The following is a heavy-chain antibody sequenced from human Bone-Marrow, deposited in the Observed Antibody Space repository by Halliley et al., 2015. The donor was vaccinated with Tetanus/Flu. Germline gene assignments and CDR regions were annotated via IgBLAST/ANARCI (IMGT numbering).Heavy chain of an antibody. CDR3: AKDPRAAYSSAWSLGNWFDP. V-gene: IGHV3-30*18. D-gene: IGHD6-13*01. CDR1: GFTFSSYG. Sequence: AVSGFTFSSYGIHWVRQAPGKGLEWVAVISYDGSDIFYVDSVKGRFTISRDNSKNTVYLQMNSLRAEDTAMYYCAKDPRAAYSSAWSLGNWFDPWGQGTLVTVSS. J-gene: IGHJ5*02. CDR2: ISYDGSDI.